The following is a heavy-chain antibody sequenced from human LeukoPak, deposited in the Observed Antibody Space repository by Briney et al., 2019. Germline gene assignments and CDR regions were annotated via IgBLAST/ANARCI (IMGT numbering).Heavy chain of an antibody. D-gene: IGHD3-3*01. CDR3: AREFSLQWALRPMSFFDY. Sequence: GGSLRLSCAASGFTFSSYAMSWVRQAPGKGLEWVSAISGSGGSTYYADSVKGRFTISRDNSKNTLYLQMNSLRAEDTAVYYCAREFSLQWALRPMSFFDYWGQGTLVTVSS. CDR1: GFTFSSYA. V-gene: IGHV3-23*01. CDR2: ISGSGGST. J-gene: IGHJ4*02.